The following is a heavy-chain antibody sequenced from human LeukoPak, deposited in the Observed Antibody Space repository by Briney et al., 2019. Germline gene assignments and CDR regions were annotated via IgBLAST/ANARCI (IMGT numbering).Heavy chain of an antibody. CDR2: FYYSGST. CDR1: SGSISSYY. J-gene: IGHJ4*02. V-gene: IGHV4-39*01. CDR3: TRYGDRNIREFDY. Sequence: SETLSLTCTVSSGSISSYYWGWIRQPPGKGLEWIGSFYYSGSTYYNPSLKSRVTISVDTSKNQFSLKLNSVTAADTAVYYCTRYGDRNIREFDYWGQGTLVTVSS. D-gene: IGHD2-21*02.